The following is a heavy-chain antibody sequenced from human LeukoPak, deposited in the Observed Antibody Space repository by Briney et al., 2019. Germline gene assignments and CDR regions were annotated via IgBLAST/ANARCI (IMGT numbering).Heavy chain of an antibody. CDR3: ARGRGTLRVYYGMDV. CDR1: GGSFSGYY. J-gene: IGHJ6*02. D-gene: IGHD1-1*01. V-gene: IGHV4-34*01. CDR2: INHSGST. Sequence: NPSETLSLTCAVYGGSFSGYYWSWIRQPPGKGLEWIGEINHSGSTNYNPSLKSRVTISVDTSKNQFSLKLSSVTAADTAVYYCARGRGTLRVYYGMDVWGQGTTVTVSS.